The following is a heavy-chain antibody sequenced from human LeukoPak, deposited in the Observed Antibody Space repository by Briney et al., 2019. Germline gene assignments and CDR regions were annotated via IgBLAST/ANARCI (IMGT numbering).Heavy chain of an antibody. CDR3: ARDSGYCSGGSCWYFDY. Sequence: ASVKVSCKASGYTFTSYGISWVRQAPGQGLEWMGWISAYNGNTNYAQKFQGRVTMTRDTSTSTAYMELSRLRSDDTAVYYCARDSGYCSGGSCWYFDYWGQGTLVTVSS. CDR1: GYTFTSYG. V-gene: IGHV1-18*01. CDR2: ISAYNGNT. J-gene: IGHJ4*02. D-gene: IGHD2-15*01.